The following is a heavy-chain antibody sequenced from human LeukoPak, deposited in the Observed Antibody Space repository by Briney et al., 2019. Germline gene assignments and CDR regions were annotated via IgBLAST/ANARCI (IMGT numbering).Heavy chain of an antibody. V-gene: IGHV4-38-2*02. CDR1: GYSISSDYY. D-gene: IGHD3-16*02. Sequence: SETLSLTCTVSGYSISSDYYWGWIRQPPGRGLEWIGTIYHSGSTYYNPSLKSRVTISVDTSKNQFSLKLSSVTAADTAVYYCARYDVWGTYRAFDYWGQGTLATVSS. CDR2: IYHSGST. J-gene: IGHJ4*02. CDR3: ARYDVWGTYRAFDY.